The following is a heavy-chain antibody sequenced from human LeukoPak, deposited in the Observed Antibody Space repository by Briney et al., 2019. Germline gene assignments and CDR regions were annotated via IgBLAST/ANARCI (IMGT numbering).Heavy chain of an antibody. V-gene: IGHV4-59*01. Sequence: SETLSLTCTVSGGSISSYYWSWIRQPPGKGLEWIGYIYYSGSTNYNPSPKSRVTISLDTSKNQFSLKLSSVTAADTAVYYCARADRGWELPEFDAFDIWGQGTMVTVSS. CDR2: IYYSGST. D-gene: IGHD1-26*01. CDR1: GGSISSYY. J-gene: IGHJ3*02. CDR3: ARADRGWELPEFDAFDI.